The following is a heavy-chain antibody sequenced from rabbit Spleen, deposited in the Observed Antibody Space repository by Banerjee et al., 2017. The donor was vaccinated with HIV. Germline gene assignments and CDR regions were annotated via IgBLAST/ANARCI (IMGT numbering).Heavy chain of an antibody. CDR2: INSSSGST. V-gene: IGHV1S45*01. Sequence: QEQLVESGGGLVQPEGSLTLTCKASGFSFTYGYVMCWVRQAPGKGLEWIGCINSSSGSTVYATWAKGRFTIYRASWTAVTLQMTSLTVADTATYFCERDLAGVIGWNLNLWGPGTLVTVS. CDR3: ERDLAGVIGWNLNL. CDR1: GFSFTYGYV. J-gene: IGHJ4*01. D-gene: IGHD4-1*01.